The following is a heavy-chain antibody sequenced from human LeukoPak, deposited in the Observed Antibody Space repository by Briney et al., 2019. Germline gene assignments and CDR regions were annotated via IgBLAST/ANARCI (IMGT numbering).Heavy chain of an antibody. J-gene: IGHJ3*02. CDR1: GFTVSSNY. D-gene: IGHD3-3*01. CDR2: LYASGSA. V-gene: IGHV3-53*01. Sequence: GGSLRLSCAASGFTVSSNYMSWVRQAPGKGLEWVSVLYASGSAYYADSVKGRFTISRDNSKNTLYLQMNSLRAEDTAVYYCARGGSTIFGVDRQAHGAFDIWGQGTMVTVSS. CDR3: ARGGSTIFGVDRQAHGAFDI.